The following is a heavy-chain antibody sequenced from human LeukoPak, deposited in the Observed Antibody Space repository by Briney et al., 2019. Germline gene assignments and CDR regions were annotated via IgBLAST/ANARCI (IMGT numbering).Heavy chain of an antibody. CDR3: ARGISGYSSGWFPNWFDP. D-gene: IGHD6-19*01. J-gene: IGHJ5*02. CDR2: INHSGSI. V-gene: IGHV4-34*01. CDR1: EFTFSSYT. Sequence: GSLRLSCAASEFTFSSYTMNWIRQPPGKGLEWIGEINHSGSINYNPSLKSRVTISVDTSKNQFSLKLSSVTAADTAVYYCARGISGYSSGWFPNWFDPWGQGTLVTVSS.